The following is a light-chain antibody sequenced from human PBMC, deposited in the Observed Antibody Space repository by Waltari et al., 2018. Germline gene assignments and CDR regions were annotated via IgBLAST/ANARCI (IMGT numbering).Light chain of an antibody. CDR2: AAS. CDR3: QQSYTTPRT. Sequence: DIQMTQSPSSLSASVGDRVTITCRASQSVSAYLNWYQQKPGKAPKLLIYAASNLHSGVPSRFSGGGSGSDFSLTISALHPEDFATYYCQQSYTTPRTFGQGTKREI. J-gene: IGKJ2*01. V-gene: IGKV1-39*01. CDR1: QSVSAY.